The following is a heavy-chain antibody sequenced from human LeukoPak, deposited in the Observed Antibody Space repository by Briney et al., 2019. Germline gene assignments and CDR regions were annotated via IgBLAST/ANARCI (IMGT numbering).Heavy chain of an antibody. Sequence: SETLSLTCTVSGYSISSGYYRGWIRPPPGEGLEGIGSIYHSGSTYYNPSLKSRATISVDTSKNQFSLKLSSVTAADTAVYYCARHASLRSPYDYWGQGTLVTVSS. J-gene: IGHJ4*02. CDR3: ARHASLRSPYDY. D-gene: IGHD3-16*01. CDR2: IYHSGST. V-gene: IGHV4-38-2*02. CDR1: GYSISSGYY.